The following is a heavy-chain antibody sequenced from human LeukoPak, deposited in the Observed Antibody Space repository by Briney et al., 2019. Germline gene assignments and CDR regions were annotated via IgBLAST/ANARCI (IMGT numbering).Heavy chain of an antibody. Sequence: GGSLRLSCAASGFTFSNYWMTWVRQAPGKGLEWVANIKVDESEKYYVDSVRGRFTISRDNAKNSLYLQMNSLRAEDTAVYYCARHGDYRYNSWGQGTLVTVSS. V-gene: IGHV3-7*05. J-gene: IGHJ4*02. CDR2: IKVDESEK. CDR1: GFTFSNYW. D-gene: IGHD4-17*01. CDR3: ARHGDYRYNS.